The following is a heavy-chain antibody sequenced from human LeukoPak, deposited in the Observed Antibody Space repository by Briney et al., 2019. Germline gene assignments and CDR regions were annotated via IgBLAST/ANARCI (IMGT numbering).Heavy chain of an antibody. CDR3: ARDSSGSYYFLDY. J-gene: IGHJ4*02. D-gene: IGHD1-26*01. CDR2: ISGSGGST. CDR1: GFIFSSYA. Sequence: GGSLRLSCAASGFIFSSYAMSWVRQAPGKGLEWVSTISGSGGSTYYADSVKGRFTISRDNSKNTLYLQMNSLRAEDTAVYYCARDSSGSYYFLDYWGQGTLVTVSS. V-gene: IGHV3-23*01.